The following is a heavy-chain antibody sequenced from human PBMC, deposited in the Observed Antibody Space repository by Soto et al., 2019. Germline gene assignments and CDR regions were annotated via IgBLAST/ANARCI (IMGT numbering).Heavy chain of an antibody. CDR3: AKSPARITMVRGVSY. J-gene: IGHJ4*02. CDR1: GFTFSSYA. D-gene: IGHD3-10*01. Sequence: GSLRLSCAASGFTFSSYAMSWVRQAPGKGLEWVSAISGSGGSTYYADSVKGRFTISRDNSKNTLYLQMNSLRAEDTAVYYCAKSPARITMVRGVSYWGQGTLVTVSS. V-gene: IGHV3-23*01. CDR2: ISGSGGST.